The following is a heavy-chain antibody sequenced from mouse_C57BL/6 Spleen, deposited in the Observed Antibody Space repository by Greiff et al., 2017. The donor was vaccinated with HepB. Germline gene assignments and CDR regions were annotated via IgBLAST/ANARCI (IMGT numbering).Heavy chain of an antibody. D-gene: IGHD2-12*01. Sequence: VQVVESGAELVKPGASVKISCKASGYAFSSYWMNWVKQRPGKGLEWIGQIYPGDGDTNYNGKFKGKATLTADKSSSTAYMQLSSLTSEDSAVYFCARGGYSYYFDYWGQGTTLTVSS. CDR2: IYPGDGDT. CDR1: GYAFSSYW. V-gene: IGHV1-80*01. CDR3: ARGGYSYYFDY. J-gene: IGHJ2*01.